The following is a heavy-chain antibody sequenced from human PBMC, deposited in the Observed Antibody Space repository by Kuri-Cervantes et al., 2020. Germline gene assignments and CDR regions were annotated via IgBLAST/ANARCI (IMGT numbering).Heavy chain of an antibody. J-gene: IGHJ4*02. D-gene: IGHD3-10*01. CDR3: ARDIMVRGVIRDY. Sequence: LRLSCTVSGYSISSGYYWGWIRQPPGKGLEWIGSIYHSGSTYYNPSLKSRVTISVDTSKNQFSLKLSSVTAADTAVYYCARDIMVRGVIRDYWGQGTLVTVSS. CDR2: IYHSGST. V-gene: IGHV4-38-2*02. CDR1: GYSISSGYY.